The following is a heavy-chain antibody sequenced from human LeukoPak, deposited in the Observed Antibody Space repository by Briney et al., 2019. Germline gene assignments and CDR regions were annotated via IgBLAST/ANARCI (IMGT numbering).Heavy chain of an antibody. Sequence: GGSLRLSCAASGFTFSSYGMHWVRQAPGKGLEWVAFIRYDGSNKYYADSVKGRFTISRDNYKNTLYLQMNSLRAEDTAVYYCAKAAMGSGWSHFDYWGQGTLVTVSS. CDR3: AKAAMGSGWSHFDY. V-gene: IGHV3-30*02. CDR1: GFTFSSYG. J-gene: IGHJ4*02. CDR2: IRYDGSNK. D-gene: IGHD6-19*01.